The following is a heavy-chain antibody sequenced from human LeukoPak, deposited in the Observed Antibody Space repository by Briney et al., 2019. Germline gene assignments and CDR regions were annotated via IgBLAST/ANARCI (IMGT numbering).Heavy chain of an antibody. Sequence: PGGSQRLSCAASGFTFSSYAMSWVRQAPGKGLEWVSAISGSGGSTYYADSVKGRFTISRDNSKNTLYLQMNSLRAEDTAVYYCAKPSNYDFWSGYYGPADYFDYWGQGTLVTVSS. CDR1: GFTFSSYA. CDR2: ISGSGGST. D-gene: IGHD3-3*01. CDR3: AKPSNYDFWSGYYGPADYFDY. J-gene: IGHJ4*02. V-gene: IGHV3-23*01.